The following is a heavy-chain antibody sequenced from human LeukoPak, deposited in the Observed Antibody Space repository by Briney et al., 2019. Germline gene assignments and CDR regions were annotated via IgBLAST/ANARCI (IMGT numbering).Heavy chain of an antibody. D-gene: IGHD2-15*01. J-gene: IGHJ3*02. CDR3: ASHQEWQLPSGFDI. CDR2: IKQDGSEK. V-gene: IGHV3-7*05. Sequence: GGSLRLSCAASGFTFSSYWMSWVRQAPGKGLEWVANIKQDGSEKYYVDSVKGRFTISRDNAKNSLDLQMNSLRAEDTAVYYCASHQEWQLPSGFDIWAKGQWSPSLQ. CDR1: GFTFSSYW.